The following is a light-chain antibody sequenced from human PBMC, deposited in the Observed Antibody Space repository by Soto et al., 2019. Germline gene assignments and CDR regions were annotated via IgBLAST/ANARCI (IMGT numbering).Light chain of an antibody. Sequence: QSVLTQPPSASGSPGQSVTISCTGTSSDVGGFNYVSWYQQYPGRAPKLMIYEVTKRPSGVPGRFSGSKSGNTASLAVSGLQAEDEADYYCSSYAASNNFYFVFGGGTQPTVL. V-gene: IGLV2-8*01. J-gene: IGLJ3*02. CDR2: EVT. CDR1: SSDVGGFNY. CDR3: SSYAASNNFYFV.